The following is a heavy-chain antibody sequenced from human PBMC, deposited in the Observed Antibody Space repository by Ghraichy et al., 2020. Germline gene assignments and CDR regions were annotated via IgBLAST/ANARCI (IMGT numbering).Heavy chain of an antibody. D-gene: IGHD5-18*01. Sequence: SETLSLTCTVSGCSISSYYWSWIRQPPGKGLEWIGYIYYSGSTNYNPSLKSRVTISVETSKNKFSLKLSAVTAADTAGYYCARAVDTATQNRAFDIWGQGTRVTVSS. CDR3: ARAVDTATQNRAFDI. CDR2: IYYSGST. V-gene: IGHV4-59*01. CDR1: GCSISSYY. J-gene: IGHJ3*02.